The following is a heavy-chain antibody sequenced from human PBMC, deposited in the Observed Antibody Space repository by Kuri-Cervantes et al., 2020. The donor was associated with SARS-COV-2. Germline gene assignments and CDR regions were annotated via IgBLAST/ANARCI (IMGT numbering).Heavy chain of an antibody. CDR3: ARDDGLRFLEWYTSPFDP. J-gene: IGHJ5*02. CDR2: VNPNTGKT. CDR1: GYTFTSLD. V-gene: IGHV1-8*01. D-gene: IGHD3-3*01. Sequence: ASVKVSCKASGYTFTSLDINWARQVPGQGLEWLGWVNPNTGKTGYAQKFAGRVTITRDTSMRKVYMELSSLRSEDTAVYYCARDDGLRFLEWYTSPFDPWGQGTLVTVSS.